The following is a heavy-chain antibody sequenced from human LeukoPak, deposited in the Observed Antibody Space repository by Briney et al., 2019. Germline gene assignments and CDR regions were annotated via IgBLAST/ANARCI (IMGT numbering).Heavy chain of an antibody. D-gene: IGHD3-10*01. Sequence: GAAVKVSCKASGYTFTTYGISWVRQAPGQGLEWMGWINPNSGGTKYAQKFQGWVTMTRDTSISTAYMELSRLRSDDTAVYYCARGSPLLWFGELFSPYSYPALDYWGQGTLVTVSS. CDR1: GYTFTTYG. CDR2: INPNSGGT. CDR3: ARGSPLLWFGELFSPYSYPALDY. V-gene: IGHV1-2*04. J-gene: IGHJ4*02.